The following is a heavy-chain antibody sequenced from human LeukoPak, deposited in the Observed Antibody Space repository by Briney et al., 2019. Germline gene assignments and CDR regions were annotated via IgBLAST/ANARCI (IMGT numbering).Heavy chain of an antibody. V-gene: IGHV4-39*07. CDR2: IYYSGST. CDR1: GGSISSSGYY. CDR3: ARIVPDSSGPTQSDY. Sequence: SETLSLTCTVSGGSISSSGYYWGWIRQPPGKGLEWIGSIYYSGSTYYNPSLKSRVTISVDTSKNQFSLKLSSVTAADTAVYYCARIVPDSSGPTQSDYWGQGTLVTVSS. J-gene: IGHJ4*02. D-gene: IGHD6-19*01.